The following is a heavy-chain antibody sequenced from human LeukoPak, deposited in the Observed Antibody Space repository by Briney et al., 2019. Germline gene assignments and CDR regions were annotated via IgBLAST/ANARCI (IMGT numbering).Heavy chain of an antibody. Sequence: PSETLSLTCTVSGGSISSYYWSWIRQPPGKGLEWIGYIYYSGSTNYNPSLKSRVTISVDTSKNQFSLQLSSVTAADTAVYYCARAIFGLDYYYMDVWGKGTTVTVSS. CDR1: GGSISSYY. D-gene: IGHD3-3*02. CDR3: ARAIFGLDYYYMDV. V-gene: IGHV4-59*01. CDR2: IYYSGST. J-gene: IGHJ6*03.